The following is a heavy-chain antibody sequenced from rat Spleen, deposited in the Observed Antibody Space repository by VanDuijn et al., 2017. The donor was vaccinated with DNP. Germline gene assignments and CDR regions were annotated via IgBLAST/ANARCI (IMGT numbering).Heavy chain of an antibody. CDR1: GFTFSDYY. D-gene: IGHD1-11*01. CDR2: ISSSGGDT. V-gene: IGHV5-27*01. J-gene: IGHJ3*01. Sequence: EVQLVESGGGLVQPGRSLTLSCAASGFTFSDYYMAWVRQAPTKGLEWVATISSSGGDTYYRDSVKGRFTISRDNAKNTLYLQMNSLRSEDTATYYCATGVYGGYEDWFAYWGQGTLVTVSS. CDR3: ATGVYGGYEDWFAY.